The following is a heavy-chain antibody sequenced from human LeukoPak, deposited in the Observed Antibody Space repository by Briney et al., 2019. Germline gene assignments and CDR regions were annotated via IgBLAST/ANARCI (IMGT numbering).Heavy chain of an antibody. Sequence: SETLSLTCAVYGGSFSGYYWSWIRQPPGKGLEWIGEINLSGSTNYNLSLKSRVTMSIDTSKNRFSLKLSSVTAADTAVYYCARGEMATIVSFDYWGQGTLVTVSS. CDR2: INLSGST. D-gene: IGHD5-24*01. J-gene: IGHJ4*02. CDR3: ARGEMATIVSFDY. CDR1: GGSFSGYY. V-gene: IGHV4-34*01.